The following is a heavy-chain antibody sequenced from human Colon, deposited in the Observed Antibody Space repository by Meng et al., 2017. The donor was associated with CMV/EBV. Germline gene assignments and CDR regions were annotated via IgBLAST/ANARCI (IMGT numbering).Heavy chain of an antibody. V-gene: IGHV3-11*04. Sequence: GGSLRLSCVASGFTFSNAWMSWVRQAPGKGLEWISYISSTGSTIYYADSVEGRFTISRDNAKSSLYLEMTGLRGEDTAVYYCAREGPQASDFWSNYYKPLDYWGQGTLVTVSS. CDR1: GFTFSNAW. CDR2: ISSTGSTI. J-gene: IGHJ4*02. CDR3: AREGPQASDFWSNYYKPLDY. D-gene: IGHD3-3*01.